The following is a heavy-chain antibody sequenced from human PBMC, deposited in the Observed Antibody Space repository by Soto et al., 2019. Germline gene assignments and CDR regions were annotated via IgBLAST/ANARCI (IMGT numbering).Heavy chain of an antibody. D-gene: IGHD3-10*01. CDR2: VNHSGST. CDR1: GGSFSGYY. CDR3: ATTKTLTFDY. V-gene: IGHV4-34*01. J-gene: IGHJ4*02. Sequence: SETLSLTCAVVGGSFSGYYWSWIRQPPGKGLEWIGEVNHSGSTNYNPSLKSGVTISVDTSKNQFSLKLSSVTAADTAVYYCATTKTLTFDYWGQGTLVTVSS.